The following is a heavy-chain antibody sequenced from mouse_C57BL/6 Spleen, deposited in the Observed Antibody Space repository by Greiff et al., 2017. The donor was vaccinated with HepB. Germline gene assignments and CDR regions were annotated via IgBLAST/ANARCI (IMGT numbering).Heavy chain of an antibody. CDR2: IRSKSNNYAT. CDR1: GFSFNTYA. J-gene: IGHJ3*01. V-gene: IGHV10-1*01. CDR3: VRHEKGAWFAY. Sequence: EVKLMESGGGLVQPKGSLKLSCAASGFSFNTYAMSWVRQAPGKGLEWVARIRSKSNNYATYYADSVKDRFTISRDDSESMLYLQMNNLKTEDTAMYYCVRHEKGAWFAYWGQGTLVTVSA.